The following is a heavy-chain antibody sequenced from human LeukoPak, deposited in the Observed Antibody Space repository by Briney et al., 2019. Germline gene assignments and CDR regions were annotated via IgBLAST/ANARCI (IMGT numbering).Heavy chain of an antibody. J-gene: IGHJ4*02. CDR3: AREHYFLREGFDY. D-gene: IGHD3-16*01. CDR1: GGSTSSGGYS. CDR2: IYHSGST. Sequence: SETLSLTCAVSGGSTSSGGYSWSWIRQPPGKGLEWIGYIYHSGSTYYNPSLKSRVTISVDRSKNQFSLKPSSVTAADTAVYYCAREHYFLREGFDYWGQGTLVTVSS. V-gene: IGHV4-30-2*01.